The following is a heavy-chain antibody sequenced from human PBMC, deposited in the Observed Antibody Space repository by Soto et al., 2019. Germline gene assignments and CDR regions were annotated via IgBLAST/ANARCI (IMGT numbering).Heavy chain of an antibody. CDR2: ISYDGGNK. J-gene: IGHJ6*02. V-gene: IGHV3-30*18. D-gene: IGHD3-3*01. CDR1: GFTFSSYA. CDR3: GKTINTAYYDFWSGYLPGGQYYYYGMDV. Sequence: PWGSLSLSCAASGFTFSSYAMSWVRQAPGKGLEWVAVISYDGGNKYYADSVKGRFTISRDNSKNTLYRQMNSLRAEDKAVYYCGKTINTAYYDFWSGYLPGGQYYYYGMDVWGQGTTVTVSS.